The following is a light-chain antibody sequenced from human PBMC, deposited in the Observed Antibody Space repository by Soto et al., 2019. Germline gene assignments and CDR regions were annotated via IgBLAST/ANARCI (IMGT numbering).Light chain of an antibody. CDR1: QSVTNNF. CDR3: QQYGTPLFT. CDR2: GAS. J-gene: IGKJ3*01. Sequence: IVLTQSPGTLSLSPGERATLSCGASQSVTNNFLAWYQRKPGQAPRLLIYGASSRATGVPDRFSGSGSGTDFTLTISRLEPGDFAVYYCQQYGTPLFTFGPGTKGISN. V-gene: IGKV3-20*01.